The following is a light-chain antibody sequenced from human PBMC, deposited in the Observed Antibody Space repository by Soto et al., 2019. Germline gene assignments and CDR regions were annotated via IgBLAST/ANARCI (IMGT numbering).Light chain of an antibody. CDR1: QSVSSN. J-gene: IGKJ5*01. V-gene: IGKV3-11*01. CDR3: QQRSNWPIT. CDR2: GAS. Sequence: EIVVTQFPATLSVSPGERATLSCGASQSVSSNLAWYQQKPGQAPRXLIYGASTRATGIPARFSGIVSGTDLALTISSLEPEDGAVDYGQQRSNWPITFSQGTRREI.